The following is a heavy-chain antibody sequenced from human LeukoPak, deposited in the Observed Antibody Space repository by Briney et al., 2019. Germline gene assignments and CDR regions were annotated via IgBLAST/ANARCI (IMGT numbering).Heavy chain of an antibody. J-gene: IGHJ3*02. CDR1: GGSFSGYY. CDR3: ARSAQYGARDAFDI. CDR2: INHSGST. Sequence: SETLSLTCAVYGGSFSGYYWSWIRQPPGKGLEWIGEINHSGSTNYNPSLKSRVTISVDTSKNQFSLKLSSVTAADTAVYYCARSAQYGARDAFDIWGQGTMVTVSS. D-gene: IGHD4/OR15-4a*01. V-gene: IGHV4-34*01.